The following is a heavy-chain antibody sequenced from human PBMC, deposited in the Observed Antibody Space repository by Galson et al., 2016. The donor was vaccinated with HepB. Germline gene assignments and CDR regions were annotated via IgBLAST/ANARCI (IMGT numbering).Heavy chain of an antibody. CDR1: GFTFTTYW. J-gene: IGHJ4*02. V-gene: IGHV3-7*01. Sequence: SLRLSCAASGFTFTTYWMNWVRQAPGKGLEWVANINQDGSDTRYVDSVKGRFTISRDNTKNSLYLQLDSLRAEDTAMDYCARGGQRNDRLIDHWGQGTLVTVSS. CDR3: ARGGQRNDRLIDH. D-gene: IGHD1-1*01. CDR2: INQDGSDT.